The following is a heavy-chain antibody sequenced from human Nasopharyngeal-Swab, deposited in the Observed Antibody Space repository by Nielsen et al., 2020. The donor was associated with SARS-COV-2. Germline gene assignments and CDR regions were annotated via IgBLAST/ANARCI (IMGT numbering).Heavy chain of an antibody. CDR1: GYSFTSYG. D-gene: IGHD2-2*01. V-gene: IGHV5-10-1*01. J-gene: IGHJ6*02. Sequence: GESLKISCKGSGYSFTSYGISWERQMPGKGQERMGRIDPSDSYTNYSPSFQGHVTISADKSISTAYLQWSSLKASDTAMYYCARRDCSSTSCSHYYYYGMDVWGQGTTVTVSS. CDR2: IDPSDSYT. CDR3: ARRDCSSTSCSHYYYYGMDV.